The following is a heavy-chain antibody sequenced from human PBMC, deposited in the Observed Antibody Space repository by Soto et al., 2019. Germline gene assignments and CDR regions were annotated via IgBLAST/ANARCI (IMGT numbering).Heavy chain of an antibody. CDR2: IYGGGST. CDR3: ARDGDSGYGPLGY. CDR1: GFTVSTKY. J-gene: IGHJ4*02. D-gene: IGHD5-12*01. Sequence: GGSLRLSCAASGFTVSTKYMSWVRQAPGKGLEWVSLIYGGGSTYYADSVKGRFTISRDSSKNTLYLQMKNLTAEDTALYYCARDGDSGYGPLGYWGQGXLVTVYS. V-gene: IGHV3-53*01.